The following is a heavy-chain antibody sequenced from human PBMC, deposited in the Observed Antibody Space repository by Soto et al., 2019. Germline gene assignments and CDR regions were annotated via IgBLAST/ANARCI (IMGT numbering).Heavy chain of an antibody. CDR3: TTDFGELLDFDY. CDR1: GFTFSNAW. V-gene: IGHV3-15*01. D-gene: IGHD3-10*01. CDR2: IKSKTDGGTT. J-gene: IGHJ4*02. Sequence: VQLVESGGGLVKPGGSLRLSCAASGFTFSNAWMSWVRQAPGKGLEWVGRIKSKTDGGTTDYAAPVKGRFTISRDDSKNTLYLQMNSLKTEDTAVYYCTTDFGELLDFDYWGQGTLVTVSS.